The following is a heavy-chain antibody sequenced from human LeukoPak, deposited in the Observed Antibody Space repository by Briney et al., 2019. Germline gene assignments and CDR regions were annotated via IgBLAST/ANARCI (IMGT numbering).Heavy chain of an antibody. Sequence: GGSLRLSCVASGFTFKNYAMHWVRQAPGKGLEWVAVISYDGSNKYYADSVKGRFTISRDNSKNTLYLQMNSLRAEDTAVYYCARPYYGSGSYYNMAFDYWGQGTLVTVSS. CDR2: ISYDGSNK. J-gene: IGHJ4*02. D-gene: IGHD3-10*01. CDR3: ARPYYGSGSYYNMAFDY. CDR1: GFTFKNYA. V-gene: IGHV3-30*04.